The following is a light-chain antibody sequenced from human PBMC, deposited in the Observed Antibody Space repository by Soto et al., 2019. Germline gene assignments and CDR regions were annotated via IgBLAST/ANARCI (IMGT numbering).Light chain of an antibody. CDR2: GAS. V-gene: IGKV3-20*01. CDR3: QQYGDSLSIT. Sequence: EIVITQSPATLSVSPGERATLSCRASQSVSSNLAWYQQKPGQAPRLLIYGASTRATGIPDRFSGSGSGTDFSLTITRLEPEDFAVYYCQQYGDSLSITFGQGTRLEI. J-gene: IGKJ5*01. CDR1: QSVSSN.